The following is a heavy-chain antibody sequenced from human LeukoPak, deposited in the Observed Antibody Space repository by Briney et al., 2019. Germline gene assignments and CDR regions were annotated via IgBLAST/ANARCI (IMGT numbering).Heavy chain of an antibody. Sequence: GGSLRLSCAASGFSISSYALAWVRQTPGKGLEWVSAVTGGGDGTHYVDSVKGRFTISRDNSKNTLYLQMNSLRAEDTAVYYCARDGEGFDYWGQGTLVTVSS. CDR2: VTGGGDGT. V-gene: IGHV3-23*01. J-gene: IGHJ4*02. D-gene: IGHD3-3*01. CDR1: GFSISSYA. CDR3: ARDGEGFDY.